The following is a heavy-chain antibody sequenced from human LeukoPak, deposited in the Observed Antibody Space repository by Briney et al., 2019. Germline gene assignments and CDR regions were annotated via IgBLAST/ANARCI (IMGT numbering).Heavy chain of an antibody. V-gene: IGHV3-30*02. J-gene: IGHJ4*02. D-gene: IGHD1-26*01. CDR3: EKSHLPNAYSGTYYCDY. Sequence: PGGSLRLSCAASGFTFSYYGMHWVRQAPGKGLEWVAFIRYDESKKFYGDSVKGRFTISRDNSKNTLYLQMNSLRTEDTAVYYCEKSHLPNAYSGTYYCDYWGQGTLVTVSS. CDR2: IRYDESKK. CDR1: GFTFSYYG.